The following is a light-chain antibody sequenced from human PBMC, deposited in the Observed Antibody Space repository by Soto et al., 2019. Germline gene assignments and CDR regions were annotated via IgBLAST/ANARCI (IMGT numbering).Light chain of an antibody. CDR3: QQYQTYSRT. V-gene: IGKV1-5*01. CDR1: QSINTW. Sequence: DIQMTQSPSTVSASVGDRITITCRASQSINTWLAWYRQRPGEAPQLLIYDVSTLAMGVPARFSGSGSRTDFTLSISRLQADDFATFYCQQYQTYSRTFGQGTKVEVK. J-gene: IGKJ1*01. CDR2: DVS.